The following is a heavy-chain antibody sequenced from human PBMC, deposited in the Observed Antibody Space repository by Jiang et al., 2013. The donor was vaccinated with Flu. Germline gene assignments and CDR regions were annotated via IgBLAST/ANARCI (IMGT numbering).Heavy chain of an antibody. CDR3: ARDRVNIWGYYRHDFDY. D-gene: IGHD3-16*02. V-gene: IGHV7-4-1*02. J-gene: IGHJ4*02. Sequence: QSGSELKKPGASVKVSCKASGYTFTSYAMNWVRQAPGQGLEWMGWINTNTGNPTYAQGFTGRFVFSLDTSVSTAYLQITSLKAEDTAVYYCARDRVNIWGYYRHDFDYWGQGTLVTVSS. CDR2: INTNTGNP. CDR1: GYTFTSYA.